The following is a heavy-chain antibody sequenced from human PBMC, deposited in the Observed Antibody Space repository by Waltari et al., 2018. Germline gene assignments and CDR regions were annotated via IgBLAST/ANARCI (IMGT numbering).Heavy chain of an antibody. J-gene: IGHJ2*01. V-gene: IGHV3-74*01. Sequence: EVQLVESGGGLVQPGGSLRLSCEASEFTFSFYWLHWVRQVPGTGLELVSRSNSDGSSISYADSVKSRFTISKDNARNRVYLQMNSLRAEDTAIYYCARGARRTSQTTGWWYFDLWGRGTLLTVSS. CDR2: SNSDGSSI. D-gene: IGHD4-17*01. CDR1: EFTFSFYW. CDR3: ARGARRTSQTTGWWYFDL.